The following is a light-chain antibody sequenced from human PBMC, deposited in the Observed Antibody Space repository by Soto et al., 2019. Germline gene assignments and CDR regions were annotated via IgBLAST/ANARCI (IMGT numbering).Light chain of an antibody. V-gene: IGKV3-15*01. J-gene: IGKJ1*01. CDR1: QSISSN. CDR3: QQYNSWPRT. CDR2: GAS. Sequence: EIVMTQSPATLSVSPGERATLSCRASQSISSNLAWYQQKPGQAPRLLIYGASTRATGIPASFSGSGSGTEFTLTISSLQSEDFAVYCCQQYNSWPRTFGQGTKVEFK.